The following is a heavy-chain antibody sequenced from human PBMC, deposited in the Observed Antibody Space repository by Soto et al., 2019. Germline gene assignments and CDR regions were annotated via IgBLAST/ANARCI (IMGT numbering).Heavy chain of an antibody. V-gene: IGHV1-69*02. Sequence: ASVKVSCKASGGTFSSYTISWVRQAPGQGLERMGRIIPILGIANYAQKFQGRVTITADKSTSTAYMELSSLRSEDTAVYYCARSFYSCGGDCYWFDYWGQGTLVTVSS. J-gene: IGHJ4*02. CDR2: IIPILGIA. D-gene: IGHD2-21*02. CDR3: ARSFYSCGGDCYWFDY. CDR1: GGTFSSYT.